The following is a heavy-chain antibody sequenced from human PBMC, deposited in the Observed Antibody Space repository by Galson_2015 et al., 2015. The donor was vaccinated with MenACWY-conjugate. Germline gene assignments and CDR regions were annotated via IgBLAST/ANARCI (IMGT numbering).Heavy chain of an antibody. CDR1: GYTFTGYY. CDR2: INPNSGGA. CDR3: ARVSYYDSSGYYYGY. Sequence: SVKVSCKASGYTFTGYYMHWVRQAPGQGLEWMGWINPNSGGANYAQKFQGWVTMTRDTSISTAYMELSRLRSDDTAVYYCARVSYYDSSGYYYGYWGQGTLVTVSS. D-gene: IGHD3-22*01. V-gene: IGHV1-2*04. J-gene: IGHJ4*02.